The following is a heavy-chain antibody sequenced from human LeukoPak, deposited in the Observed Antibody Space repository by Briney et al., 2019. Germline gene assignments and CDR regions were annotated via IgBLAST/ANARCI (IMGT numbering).Heavy chain of an antibody. Sequence: GASVKVSCKASGYTFTGYYMHWVRQAPGQGLEWMGIINPSGGNTEYEQKFQGRITMTRDTSTSTVYMELSSLRSEDTAVYYCATLGGQQLAYYFDYWGQGTLVTVSS. J-gene: IGHJ4*02. V-gene: IGHV1-46*01. CDR1: GYTFTGYY. CDR2: INPSGGNT. CDR3: ATLGGQQLAYYFDY. D-gene: IGHD3-16*01.